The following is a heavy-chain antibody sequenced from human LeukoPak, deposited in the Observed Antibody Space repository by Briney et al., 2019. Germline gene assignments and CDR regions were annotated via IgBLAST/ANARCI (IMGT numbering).Heavy chain of an antibody. CDR3: AKESTVTPGNVNWFDS. CDR2: ISGSGGST. J-gene: IGHJ5*01. CDR1: GFTFSIYA. V-gene: IGHV3-23*01. D-gene: IGHD4-17*01. Sequence: GGSLRLSCGASGFTFSIYAMSWVRQAPGKGLEWVSTISGSGGSTYYADSVKGRFTISRDNSKNTLYLQTKSLRAEDTAVYYCAKESTVTPGNVNWFDSWGQGTLVTVSS.